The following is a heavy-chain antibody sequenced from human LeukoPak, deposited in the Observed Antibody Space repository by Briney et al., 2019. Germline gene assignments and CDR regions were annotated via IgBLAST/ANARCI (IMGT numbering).Heavy chain of an antibody. D-gene: IGHD3-22*01. Sequence: GASVKVSYKVSGYTLAELSMHWVRQAPGKGLEWMGGFDPEDGETIYAQKFQGRVTMTEDTSTDTAYMELSSLRSEDTAVYYCATDPYDSSGYYLWWGQGTLVTVSS. CDR2: FDPEDGET. V-gene: IGHV1-24*01. CDR3: ATDPYDSSGYYLW. J-gene: IGHJ4*02. CDR1: GYTLAELS.